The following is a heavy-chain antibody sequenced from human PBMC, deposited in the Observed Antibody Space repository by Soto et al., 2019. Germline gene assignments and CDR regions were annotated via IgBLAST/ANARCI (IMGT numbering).Heavy chain of an antibody. J-gene: IGHJ4*02. V-gene: IGHV2-5*02. CDR1: GFSLSTTGVG. CDR3: AHRSSISLFDY. CDR2: IYWDDNK. Sequence: QSTLKESGPTLVQPTQTLTLTCAFSGFSLSTTGVGVGWIRQPPGKALEWLVVIYWDDNKRYSPSLKTRLTITKDTSKNQVVLTMANMDPVDTATYYCAHRSSISLFDYWGQGALVTVSS. D-gene: IGHD3-3*02.